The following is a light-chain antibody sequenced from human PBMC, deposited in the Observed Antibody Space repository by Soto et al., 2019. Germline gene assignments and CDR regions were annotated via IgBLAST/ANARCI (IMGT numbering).Light chain of an antibody. J-gene: IGLJ1*01. CDR3: SSYRSSSTVYV. CDR1: SSDVGGYNY. V-gene: IGLV2-14*01. CDR2: DVS. Sequence: QSVLTQPASVSGSPGQSITISCTGTSSDVGGYNYVSWYQQHPGEAPKLLIYDVSNRPSGVSNRFSGSKPGNTASLTISGLQAEDEADYYCSSYRSSSTVYVFGTGTKVTVL.